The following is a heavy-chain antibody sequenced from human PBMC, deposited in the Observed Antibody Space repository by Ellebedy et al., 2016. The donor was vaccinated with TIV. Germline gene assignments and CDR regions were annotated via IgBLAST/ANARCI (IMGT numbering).Heavy chain of an antibody. CDR3: ASGGCTSTTCYNRKDFTY. J-gene: IGHJ4*02. Sequence: GGSLRLXXAASGFTFSDYWMSWVRQAPGKGLEWVANIKRHGSEKYFVDSVKGRFTISRDNAKNSLFLQMNSLRAEDTAVNFCASGGCTSTTCYNRKDFTYWGQGTLVTVSS. D-gene: IGHD2-2*02. CDR1: GFTFSDYW. V-gene: IGHV3-7*01. CDR2: IKRHGSEK.